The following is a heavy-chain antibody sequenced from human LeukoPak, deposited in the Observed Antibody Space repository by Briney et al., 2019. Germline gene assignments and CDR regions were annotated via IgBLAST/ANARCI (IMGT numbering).Heavy chain of an antibody. CDR3: AKARTTSGISPSD. D-gene: IGHD3-10*01. CDR1: GFTFSSYA. CDR2: IGGSGSST. Sequence: GVSLRLSCAASGFTFSSYAMSWVRQATGKGLEWVSNIGGSGSSTYYADSVRGRFTISRDNSKNTLYLQMNSLRAEDTAVYYCAKARTTSGISPSDWGQGTLVTVSS. V-gene: IGHV3-23*01. J-gene: IGHJ4*02.